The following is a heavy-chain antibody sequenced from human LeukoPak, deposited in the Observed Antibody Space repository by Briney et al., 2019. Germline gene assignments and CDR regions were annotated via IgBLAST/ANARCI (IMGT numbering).Heavy chain of an antibody. Sequence: GGSLRLSCAAPGFTFSSYSMNWVRQAPGKGLEWVSSISSSSSYIYYADSVKGRFTISRDNAKNSLYLQMNSLRAEDTAVYYCAGDDRRRNIVVVVAATAFDIWGQGTMVTVSS. CDR3: AGDDRRRNIVVVVAATAFDI. V-gene: IGHV3-21*01. CDR1: GFTFSSYS. D-gene: IGHD2-15*01. J-gene: IGHJ3*02. CDR2: ISSSSSYI.